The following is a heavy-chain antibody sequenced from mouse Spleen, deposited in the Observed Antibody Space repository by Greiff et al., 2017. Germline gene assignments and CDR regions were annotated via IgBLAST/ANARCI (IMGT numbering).Heavy chain of an antibody. CDR1: GFTFSDYY. J-gene: IGHJ2*01. D-gene: IGHD2-2*01. CDR3: ARRGGYDYFDY. CDR2: ISNGGGST. Sequence: EVQGVESGGGLVQPGGSLKLSCATSGFTFSDYYMYWVRQTPEKRLEWVAYISNGGGSTYYPDTVKGRFTISRDNAKNTLYLQMSRLKSEDTAMYYCARRGGYDYFDYWGQGTTLTVSS. V-gene: IGHV5-12*02.